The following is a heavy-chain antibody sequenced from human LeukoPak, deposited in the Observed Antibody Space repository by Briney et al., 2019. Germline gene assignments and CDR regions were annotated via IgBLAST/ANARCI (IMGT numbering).Heavy chain of an antibody. CDR1: GGSISSGSYY. V-gene: IGHV4-61*02. J-gene: IGHJ5*02. CDR2: IYTSGST. CDR3: ARVEGELRFLEGCWFDP. Sequence: SETLSLTCTVSGGSISSGSYYWSWIRQPAGKGLEWIGRIYTSGSTSYNPSLKSRVTISVDTSKNQFSLKLSSVTAADTAEYYCARVEGELRFLEGCWFDPWGQGTLVTVSS. D-gene: IGHD3-3*01.